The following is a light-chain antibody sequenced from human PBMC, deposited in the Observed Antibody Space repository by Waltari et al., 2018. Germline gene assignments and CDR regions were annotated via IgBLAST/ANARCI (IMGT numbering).Light chain of an antibody. CDR3: QQYDGSSVT. CDR1: QTIRGSW. J-gene: IGKJ4*01. V-gene: IGKV3-20*01. CDR2: GAS. Sequence: EIVLTQSPGTLSLSPGERATLSCRASQTIRGSWLTWYQQKPGQAPRLVIYGASIRYTAIPYRFRGIGSGTDFTLTISRLEPEDFAVYYCQQYDGSSVTFGGGTKVEIK.